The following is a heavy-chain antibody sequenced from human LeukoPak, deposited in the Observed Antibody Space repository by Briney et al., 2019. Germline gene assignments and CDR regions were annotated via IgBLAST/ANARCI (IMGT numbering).Heavy chain of an antibody. J-gene: IGHJ5*02. D-gene: IGHD1-26*01. CDR1: GFTFSSYD. Sequence: PGGSLRLSCAASGFTFSSYDISWVRQAPGKGLEWVSSISGLGGRTYYADSVKGRFTISRDNSKNTLYLQMDSLRVEDTAVYYCAKDPHPRWERTGCFDPWGQGTLVTVSS. V-gene: IGHV3-23*01. CDR3: AKDPHPRWERTGCFDP. CDR2: ISGLGGRT.